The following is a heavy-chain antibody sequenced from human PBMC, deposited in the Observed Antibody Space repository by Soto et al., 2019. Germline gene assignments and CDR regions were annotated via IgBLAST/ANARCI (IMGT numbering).Heavy chain of an antibody. J-gene: IGHJ4*02. CDR3: ARTDRSDSSGWYILDY. V-gene: IGHV2-70*01. Sequence: SGPTLVNPTQTLTLTCTFSGFSLSTSGMRVSWIRQPPGKALEWLALIDWDDDKYYSTSLKTRLTISKDTSKNQVVLTMTNMDPVDTATYYCARTDRSDSSGWYILDYWGQGTLVTVSS. CDR1: GFSLSTSGMR. CDR2: IDWDDDK. D-gene: IGHD6-19*01.